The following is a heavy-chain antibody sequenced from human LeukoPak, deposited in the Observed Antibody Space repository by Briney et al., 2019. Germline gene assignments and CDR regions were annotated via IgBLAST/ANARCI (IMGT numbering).Heavy chain of an antibody. D-gene: IGHD6-19*01. Sequence: SETLSLTCTVSGGSISSYYWSWIRQPPGKGLEWIGYIYYSGSTNYNPSLKSRVTISVDTSKNQFSLKLSSVTAADTAVYYCARVRGVAGFPTFDYWGQGTLVTVSS. CDR1: GGSISSYY. CDR2: IYYSGST. CDR3: ARVRGVAGFPTFDY. J-gene: IGHJ4*02. V-gene: IGHV4-59*01.